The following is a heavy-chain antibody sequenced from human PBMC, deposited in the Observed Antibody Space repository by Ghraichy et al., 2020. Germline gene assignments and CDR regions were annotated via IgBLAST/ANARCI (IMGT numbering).Heavy chain of an antibody. J-gene: IGHJ4*02. V-gene: IGHV4-34*12. CDR2: IIHSGTS. Sequence: SETLSLTCAVYGGSFSAYNWNWIRQAPGKGLEWIGEIIHSGTSNYNPSLKSLVTISADTSKRQVSLKLSSVTAADTAIYYCARFGATVTTLEFAYWGQGTLVTVSS. CDR3: ARFGATVTTLEFAY. CDR1: GGSFSAYN. D-gene: IGHD4-17*01.